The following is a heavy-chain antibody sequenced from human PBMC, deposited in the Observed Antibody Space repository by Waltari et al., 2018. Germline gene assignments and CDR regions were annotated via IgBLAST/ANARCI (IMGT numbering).Heavy chain of an antibody. Sequence: QVQLQESGPGLVKPSQPLSLTCTVSGGSISSGSYYWSWIRQPAGKGLEWIGYIYTSGSTNYNPSLKSRVTISVDTSKNQFSLKLSSVTAADTAVYYCARAGVYSSGWDFDYWGQGTLVTVSS. CDR3: ARAGVYSSGWDFDY. V-gene: IGHV4-61*09. CDR1: GGSISSGSYY. J-gene: IGHJ4*02. CDR2: IYTSGST. D-gene: IGHD6-19*01.